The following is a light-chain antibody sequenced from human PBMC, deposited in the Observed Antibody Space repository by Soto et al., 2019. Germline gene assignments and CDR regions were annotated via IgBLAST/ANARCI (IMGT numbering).Light chain of an antibody. CDR1: QGITHY. V-gene: IGKV1-16*01. Sequence: DVQMTQSPSSLSASVGDRVTITCRASQGITHYLAWFQQRPGKAPKSLIYAASALHSGVPSRFSGSGSGTDFTLTISGLQPEDFATYYCQQYNDYSTWTFGQGTKVDIK. CDR3: QQYNDYSTWT. CDR2: AAS. J-gene: IGKJ1*01.